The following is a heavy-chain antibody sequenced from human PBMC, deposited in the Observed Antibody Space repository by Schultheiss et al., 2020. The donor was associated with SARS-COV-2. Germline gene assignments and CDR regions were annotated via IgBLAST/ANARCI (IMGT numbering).Heavy chain of an antibody. V-gene: IGHV4-34*01. CDR1: GGSFSGYY. Sequence: GSLRLSCAVYGGSFSGYYWSWIRQPPGKGLEWIGEINHSGSTNYNPSLKSRVTISVDTSKNQFSLKLSSVTAADTAVYYCARGWGYCTNGVCYTFHYYGMDVWGQGTTVTVSS. J-gene: IGHJ6*02. CDR2: INHSGST. CDR3: ARGWGYCTNGVCYTFHYYGMDV. D-gene: IGHD2-8*01.